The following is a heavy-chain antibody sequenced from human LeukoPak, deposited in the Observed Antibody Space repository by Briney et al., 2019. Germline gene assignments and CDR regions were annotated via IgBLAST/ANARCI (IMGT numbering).Heavy chain of an antibody. Sequence: GASVKVSCKASGGTFSSYAISWVRQAPGQGLEWLGWINPNSGGTNYAQKFQGRVTMTRDTSISTAYMELSRLRSDDTAVYYCARASPVRGYSGYLDYWGQGTLVTVSS. V-gene: IGHV1-2*02. CDR3: ARASPVRGYSGYLDY. CDR1: GGTFSSYA. D-gene: IGHD5-12*01. CDR2: INPNSGGT. J-gene: IGHJ4*02.